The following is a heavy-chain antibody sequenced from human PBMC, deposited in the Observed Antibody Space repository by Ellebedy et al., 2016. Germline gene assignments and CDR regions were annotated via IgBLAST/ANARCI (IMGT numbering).Heavy chain of an antibody. J-gene: IGHJ3*02. Sequence: SETLSLTCTVSGGSISSYYWSWIRQPPGKGLEWIGYIYYSGSTNYNPSLKSRVTISVDTSKNQFSLKLSSVTAADTAVYYCARPERLGDNWNDVYAFDIWGQGTMVTVSS. V-gene: IGHV4-59*01. D-gene: IGHD1-20*01. CDR2: IYYSGST. CDR1: GGSISSYY. CDR3: ARPERLGDNWNDVYAFDI.